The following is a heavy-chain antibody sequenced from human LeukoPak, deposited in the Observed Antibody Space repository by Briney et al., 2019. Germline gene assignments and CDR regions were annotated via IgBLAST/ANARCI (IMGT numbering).Heavy chain of an antibody. V-gene: IGHV3-48*01. D-gene: IGHD1-14*01. CDR3: ARDAPGIPDFDY. Sequence: SGGSLRLSCAASGFTFSTYGMDWVRQAPGKGLEWVSFISETGTSIRYADSVKGRFTISRDNAKNSLYLQMNSLRAEDTAVYYCARDAPGIPDFDYWGPGTLVTVSS. CDR2: ISETGTSI. CDR1: GFTFSTYG. J-gene: IGHJ4*02.